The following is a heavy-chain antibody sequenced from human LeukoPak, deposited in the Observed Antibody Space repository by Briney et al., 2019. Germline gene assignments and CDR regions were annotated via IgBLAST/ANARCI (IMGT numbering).Heavy chain of an antibody. J-gene: IGHJ6*03. CDR3: ARGRFPYYYYYMDV. CDR2: MNTNSGNT. V-gene: IGHV1-8*03. CDR1: GYTFTSYD. Sequence: GASVKVSCKASGYTFTSYDINWVRQATGQGLEWMGWMNTNSGNTGYAQKFQGRVTITRNTSISTAYMELSSLRSEDTAVYYCARGRFPYYYYYMDVWGKGTTVTVSS.